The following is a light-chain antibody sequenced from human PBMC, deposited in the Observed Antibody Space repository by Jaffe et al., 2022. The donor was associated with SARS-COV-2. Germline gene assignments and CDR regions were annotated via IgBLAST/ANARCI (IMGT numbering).Light chain of an antibody. J-gene: IGLJ2*01. CDR2: NTN. CDR1: SSNIGAGYD. CDR3: QSFDSSLRVVV. V-gene: IGLV1-40*01. Sequence: QFVLTQPPSVSGAPGQRITISCTGSSSNIGAGYDVHWYQQPPGAAPKLLMYNTNNRPSGVPGRFSGSKSGTSASLAISGLQADDEADYYCQSFDSSLRVVVFGGGTRLTVL.